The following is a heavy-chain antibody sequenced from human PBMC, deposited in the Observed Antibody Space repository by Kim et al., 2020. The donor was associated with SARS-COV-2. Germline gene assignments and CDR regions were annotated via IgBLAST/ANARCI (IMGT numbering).Heavy chain of an antibody. D-gene: IGHD3-10*01. CDR2: IYYSGST. CDR3: ASRGPPDYYGSGSYYNVDYYYYGMDV. V-gene: IGHV4-31*03. Sequence: SETLSLTCTVSGGSISSGGYYWSWIRQHPGKGLEWIGYIYYSGSTYYNPSLKSRVTISVDTSKNQFSLKLSSVTAADTAVYYCASRGPPDYYGSGSYYNVDYYYYGMDVWGQGTTVTVSS. J-gene: IGHJ6*02. CDR1: GGSISSGGYY.